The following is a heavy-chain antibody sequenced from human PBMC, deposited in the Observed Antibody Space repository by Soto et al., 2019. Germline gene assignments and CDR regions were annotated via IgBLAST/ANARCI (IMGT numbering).Heavy chain of an antibody. CDR3: AANPRHDTYPLWPY. D-gene: IGHD3-16*01. Sequence: PGESLKISCKTSGFAFSNYWVGWVRQMPGKGFEWMGITYPGDSATKYSPSFQGHVTISSDKSTNTAYLQWSSLRASDTAIYFCAANPRHDTYPLWPYWGQGTLVTVSS. CDR1: GFAFSNYW. J-gene: IGHJ4*02. CDR2: TYPGDSAT. V-gene: IGHV5-51*01.